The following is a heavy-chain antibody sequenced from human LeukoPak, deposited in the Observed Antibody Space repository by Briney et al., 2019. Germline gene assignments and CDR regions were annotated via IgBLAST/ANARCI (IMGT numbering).Heavy chain of an antibody. D-gene: IGHD4-11*01. V-gene: IGHV3-74*01. CDR3: ARDNDYKIDY. Sequence: PGGSLRLSCAASGFTFSRFWMHWVRQAPGEGLVWVSRINGDGTTIYADSVKGRFTISRDDAKNMAYLQLNSLRTEDTAVYYCARDNDYKIDYWGQGTLLTVST. CDR1: GFTFSRFW. J-gene: IGHJ4*02. CDR2: INGDGTT.